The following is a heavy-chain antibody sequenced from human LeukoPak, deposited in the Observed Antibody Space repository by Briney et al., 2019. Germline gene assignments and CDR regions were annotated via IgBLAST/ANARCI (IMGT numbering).Heavy chain of an antibody. Sequence: SETLSLTCTVSGDSFSSYYWNWIRQPPGRGLEWIWYIYYSGSTNYNPSLKSRVTISVDTSKNQFSLKLSSVTAADTAVYYCARGWGYFDYWGQGTLVTVSS. J-gene: IGHJ4*02. CDR1: GDSFSSYY. CDR3: ARGWGYFDY. V-gene: IGHV4-59*01. CDR2: IYYSGST. D-gene: IGHD3-16*01.